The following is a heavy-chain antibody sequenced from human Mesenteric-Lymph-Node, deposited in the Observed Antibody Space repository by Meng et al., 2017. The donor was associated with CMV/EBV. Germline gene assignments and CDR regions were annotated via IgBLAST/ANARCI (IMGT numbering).Heavy chain of an antibody. J-gene: IGHJ4*02. D-gene: IGHD6-6*01. CDR3: AKGGAAQGQLDY. CDR2: ISGSGYST. Sequence: GGSLRLSCAASGLTFSNYVMSWVRQAPGQGLDWVSGISGSGYSTYYADSVKGRFTISRDNSKNTLYLQMNSLRAEDTAIYYCAKGGAAQGQLDYWGQGTLVTVSS. V-gene: IGHV3-23*01. CDR1: GLTFSNYV.